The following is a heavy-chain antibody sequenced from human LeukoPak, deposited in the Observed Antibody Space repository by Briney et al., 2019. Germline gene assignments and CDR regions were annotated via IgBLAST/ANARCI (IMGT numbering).Heavy chain of an antibody. J-gene: IGHJ4*02. CDR3: ARSNGIVGATTFDY. Sequence: GGSLRLSCATSRFTFKDFAMTWVRQAPEKGLEWVSNISCVDITAHHTDSVKGRFTISRDNSENTLSLQMNSLRAEDMAVYYCARSNGIVGATTFDYWGQGTLVTVSS. CDR2: ISCVDITA. V-gene: IGHV3-23*01. D-gene: IGHD1-26*01. CDR1: RFTFKDFA.